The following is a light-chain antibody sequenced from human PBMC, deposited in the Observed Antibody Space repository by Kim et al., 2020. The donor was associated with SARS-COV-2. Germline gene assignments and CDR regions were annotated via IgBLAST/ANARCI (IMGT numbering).Light chain of an antibody. CDR1: QSIGSN. J-gene: IGKJ1*01. Sequence: LSCWAIQSIGSNLAWYPQKPGQPPRLLLFDVSTRATGVPARFSGSGSGTEFTLTISSPQPEDVAVYYCQQYNNWWSFGRGTKVDIK. CDR2: DVS. V-gene: IGKV3-15*01. CDR3: QQYNNWWS.